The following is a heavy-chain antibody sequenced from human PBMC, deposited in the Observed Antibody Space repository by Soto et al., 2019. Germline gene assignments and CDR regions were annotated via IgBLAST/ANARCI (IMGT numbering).Heavy chain of an antibody. Sequence: GGSLRLSCTASGFTFGDYAMSWFRQAPGKGLEWVGFIRSKAYGGTTEYAASVKGRFTISRDDSKSIAYLQMNSLKTEDTAVYYCTREDLAVAGTVGDYWGQGTLVTVSS. J-gene: IGHJ4*02. D-gene: IGHD6-19*01. V-gene: IGHV3-49*03. CDR2: IRSKAYGGTT. CDR1: GFTFGDYA. CDR3: TREDLAVAGTVGDY.